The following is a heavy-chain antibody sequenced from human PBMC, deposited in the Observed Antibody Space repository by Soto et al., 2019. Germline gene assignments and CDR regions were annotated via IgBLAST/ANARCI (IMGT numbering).Heavy chain of an antibody. CDR3: ARDPTGYSRGWYYFDY. D-gene: IGHD6-19*01. CDR1: GYTFTGYY. CDR2: INPNSGGT. Sequence: ASVKVSCKASGYTFTGYYMHWVRQAPGQGLEWMGWINPNSGGTNYAQKFQGRVTMTRDTSISTAYMELSRLRSDDTAVYYCARDPTGYSRGWYYFDYWGQGTLVTVSS. J-gene: IGHJ4*02. V-gene: IGHV1-2*02.